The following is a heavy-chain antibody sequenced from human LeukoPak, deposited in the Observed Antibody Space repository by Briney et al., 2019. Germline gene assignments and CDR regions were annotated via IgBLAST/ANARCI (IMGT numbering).Heavy chain of an antibody. Sequence: SETLSLTCTVSGGSISTYYWSWIRQPPGKGLERIGYIYNSGSTNYNPSLKSRVTISVDTSKNQFSLKLSSVTAADTAVYYCARENSNSWYLDYWGQGTLVTVSS. CDR2: IYNSGST. CDR3: ARENSNSWYLDY. V-gene: IGHV4-59*01. CDR1: GGSISTYY. J-gene: IGHJ4*02. D-gene: IGHD6-13*01.